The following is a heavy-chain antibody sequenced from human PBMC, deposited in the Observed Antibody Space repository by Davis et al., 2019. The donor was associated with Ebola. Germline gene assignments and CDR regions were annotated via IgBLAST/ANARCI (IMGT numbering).Heavy chain of an antibody. CDR2: IYYSGST. D-gene: IGHD6-19*01. CDR3: ARRVDGSGYDY. J-gene: IGHJ4*02. CDR1: GGSISSSSYY. Sequence: PSETLSLTCTVSGGSISSSSYYWGWIRQPPGKGLEWIGSIYYSGSTYYNPSLKSRVTISVDTSKNQFSLKLSSVTAADTAVYYCARRVDGSGYDYWGQGTLVTVSS. V-gene: IGHV4-39*01.